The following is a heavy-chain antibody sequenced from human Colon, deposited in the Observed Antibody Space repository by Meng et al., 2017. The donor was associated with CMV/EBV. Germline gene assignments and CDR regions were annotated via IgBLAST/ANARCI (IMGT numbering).Heavy chain of an antibody. CDR2: ISSDGSRF. CDR1: GFTFTNHP. Sequence: GESLKISCAASGFTFTNHPIHWVRQAPGKGLKWVAYISSDGSRFSTADSVKGRFTLSKDNAKNMAFLQMTSLRAEDTAIYYCTRGCLSTDCFIIDSWGQGALVTVSS. J-gene: IGHJ5*01. CDR3: TRGCLSTDCFIIDS. D-gene: IGHD2-21*01. V-gene: IGHV3-30-3*01.